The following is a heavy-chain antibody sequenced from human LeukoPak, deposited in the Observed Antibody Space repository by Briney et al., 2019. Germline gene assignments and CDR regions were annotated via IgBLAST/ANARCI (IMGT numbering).Heavy chain of an antibody. CDR1: GFTFSSYE. J-gene: IGHJ4*02. V-gene: IGHV3-48*03. CDR2: ISSSGSTI. Sequence: PGGSLRLSCAASGFTFSSYEMNWVRQAPGEGLEWVSYISSSGSTIYYADSVKGRFTISRDNAKNSMYLQMNRLRAEDTAVYYCARCAYSSSYYFDYWRQGSLVTVSS. D-gene: IGHD6-6*01. CDR3: ARCAYSSSYYFDY.